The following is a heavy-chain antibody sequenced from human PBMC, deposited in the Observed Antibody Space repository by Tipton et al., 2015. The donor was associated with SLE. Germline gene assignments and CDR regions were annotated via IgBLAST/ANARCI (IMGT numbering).Heavy chain of an antibody. V-gene: IGHV4-59*01. D-gene: IGHD4-17*01. J-gene: IGHJ4*02. CDR1: GGSISGYY. CDR2: IYYSGST. CDR3: ARSEDYGDYEY. Sequence: LRLSCTVSGGSISGYYWSWIRQPPGKGLEWIGHIYYSGSTNYNPSLKSRVTISVDTSKNQFSLKLSSVTAADTAVYYCARSEDYGDYEYWGQGTLVTVSS.